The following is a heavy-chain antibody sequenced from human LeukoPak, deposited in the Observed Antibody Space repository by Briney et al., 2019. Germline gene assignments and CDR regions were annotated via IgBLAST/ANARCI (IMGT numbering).Heavy chain of an antibody. CDR3: ARESHEVDYVWGSYPINWFDP. CDR2: IYHSGST. CDR1: GYSSSSGYY. Sequence: PSETLSLTCAVSGYSSSSGYYWGWIRQPPGKGLEWIGSIYHSGSTYYNPSLKGRVTISVDTSKNQFSLKLSSVTAADTAVYYCARESHEVDYVWGSYPINWFDPWGQGTLVTVSS. V-gene: IGHV4-38-2*02. J-gene: IGHJ5*02. D-gene: IGHD3-16*02.